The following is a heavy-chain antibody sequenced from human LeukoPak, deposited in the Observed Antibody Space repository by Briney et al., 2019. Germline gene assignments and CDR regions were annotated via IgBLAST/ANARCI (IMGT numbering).Heavy chain of an antibody. D-gene: IGHD3-22*01. CDR1: GGSISSSSYY. J-gene: IGHJ4*02. CDR3: ARAAPYYDSSGYTYYFDY. V-gene: IGHV4-39*07. Sequence: SETLSLTCTVSGGSISSSSYYWGWIRQPPGKGLEWIGSIYYSGSTYYNPSLKSRVTISVDTSKNQSSLKLSSVTAADTAVYYCARAAPYYDSSGYTYYFDYWGQGTLVTVSS. CDR2: IYYSGST.